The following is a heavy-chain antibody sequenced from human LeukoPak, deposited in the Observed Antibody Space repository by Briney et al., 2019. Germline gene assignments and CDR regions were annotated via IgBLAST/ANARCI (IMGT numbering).Heavy chain of an antibody. D-gene: IGHD3-10*01. CDR1: GFTFSYYW. Sequence: PGGSLRLSCAASGFTFSYYWMSWVRQAPGKGLEWVANIKEDGSENYSVDSVKGRFTISRDNAKNSLYLQMNSLRAEDTAVYYCAKDGVPSRWFGRNYFDYWGQGTLVTVSS. CDR3: AKDGVPSRWFGRNYFDY. CDR2: IKEDGSEN. V-gene: IGHV3-7*01. J-gene: IGHJ4*02.